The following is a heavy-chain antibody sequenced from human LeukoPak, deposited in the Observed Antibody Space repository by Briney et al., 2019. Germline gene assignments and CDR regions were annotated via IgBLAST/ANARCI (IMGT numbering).Heavy chain of an antibody. V-gene: IGHV3-21*01. CDR1: GFTFSSYS. CDR2: ISSSSSYI. J-gene: IGHJ4*02. Sequence: GGSVRLSCAASGFTFSSYSVIGVREAPGKGLEWVSSISSSSSYIYYADSVKGRFTISRDNAKNSLYLQMNSLRAEDTAVYYCAGSNWNYQNWGQGTLVTVFS. D-gene: IGHD1-7*01. CDR3: AGSNWNYQN.